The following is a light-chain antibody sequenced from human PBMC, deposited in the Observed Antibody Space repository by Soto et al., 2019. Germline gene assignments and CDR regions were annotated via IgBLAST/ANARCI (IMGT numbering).Light chain of an antibody. CDR1: SSDVGGYNY. CDR3: RSYTTSNTRQIV. Sequence: QSALTQPASVSGSPGQSITISCTGTSSDVGGYNYVSWYQQHPGKAPKFMIYDVSNRPSGVSNRFSGSKSGNTASLTISGLQAEDEADYYCRSYTTSNTRQIVVGTGTQLTVL. CDR2: DVS. J-gene: IGLJ1*01. V-gene: IGLV2-14*01.